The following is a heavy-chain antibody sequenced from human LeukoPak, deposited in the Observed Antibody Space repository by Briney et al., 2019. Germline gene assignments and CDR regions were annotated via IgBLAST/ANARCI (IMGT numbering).Heavy chain of an antibody. V-gene: IGHV4-61*02. CDR3: ARLPARLLRTILGIRTDAFDI. CDR1: GGSISSGSYY. J-gene: IGHJ3*02. CDR2: IYTSGST. D-gene: IGHD3-3*01. Sequence: SQTLSLTCTVSGGSISSGSYYWSWIRQPAGKGLEWIGRIYTSGSTNYNPSLKSRVTISVDTSKNQFSLKLSSVTAADTAVYYCARLPARLLRTILGIRTDAFDIWGQGTMVTVSS.